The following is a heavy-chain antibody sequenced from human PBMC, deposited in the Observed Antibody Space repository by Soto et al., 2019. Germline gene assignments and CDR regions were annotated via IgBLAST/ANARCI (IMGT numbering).Heavy chain of an antibody. V-gene: IGHV3-11*01. J-gene: IGHJ4*02. D-gene: IGHD5-18*01. Sequence: QVQLVESGGGLVKPGGSLRLSCAASGFTFSDYYMTWIRQAPGKGLEWVAFIDGSGTTIYDADSVKGRFTISRDNAKNSLYLQMNGLRAEDTAVYYCARDVTPRGYSYDVRFDYWGQGSLVTVSS. CDR3: ARDVTPRGYSYDVRFDY. CDR2: IDGSGTTI. CDR1: GFTFSDYY.